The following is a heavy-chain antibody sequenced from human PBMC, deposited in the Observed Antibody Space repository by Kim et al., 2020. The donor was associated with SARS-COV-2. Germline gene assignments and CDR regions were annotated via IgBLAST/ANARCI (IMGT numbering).Heavy chain of an antibody. J-gene: IGHJ4*01. D-gene: IGHD6-13*01. Sequence: SETLSLTCTVSGGSISSSSYYWGWIRQPPGKGLEWIGSIYYSGSTYYNPSLKSRVTISVDTSKNQFSLKLSSVTAADTAVYYCARPFLAAAGTIYFDYWG. CDR1: GGSISSSSYY. V-gene: IGHV4-39*01. CDR2: IYYSGST. CDR3: ARPFLAAAGTIYFDY.